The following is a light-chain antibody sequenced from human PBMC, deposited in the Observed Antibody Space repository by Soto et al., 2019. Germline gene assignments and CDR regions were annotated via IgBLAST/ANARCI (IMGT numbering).Light chain of an antibody. CDR3: QQSYSNYRT. Sequence: DVQLTQSPSSLSASVGDRVTITCRASQSISTYLNWYQQKPGKAPKLLIYAASSLYGGVPSKFSASGSGTDFTLTISSLQPEDFATYYCQQSYSNYRTFGQGTKV. CDR1: QSISTY. CDR2: AAS. V-gene: IGKV1-39*01. J-gene: IGKJ1*01.